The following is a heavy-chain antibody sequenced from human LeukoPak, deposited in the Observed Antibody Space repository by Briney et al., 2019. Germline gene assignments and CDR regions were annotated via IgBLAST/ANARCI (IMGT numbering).Heavy chain of an antibody. CDR3: ARIRGYSYGTFDY. CDR2: INHSGST. D-gene: IGHD5-18*01. J-gene: IGHJ4*02. Sequence: SETLSLTCAVYGGSFSGYYWSWIRQPPGKGLEWIGEINHSGSTNYNPSLKSRVTISVDTSKNQFSLKLSSVTAADTAVYYCARIRGYSYGTFDYWGQGTLVTVSS. CDR1: GGSFSGYY. V-gene: IGHV4-34*01.